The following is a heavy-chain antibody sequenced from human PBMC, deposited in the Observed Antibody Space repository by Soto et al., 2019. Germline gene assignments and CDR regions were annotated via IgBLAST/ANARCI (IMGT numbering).Heavy chain of an antibody. CDR3: AKGGWESPNYGYYFDY. V-gene: IGHV3-23*01. J-gene: IGHJ4*02. D-gene: IGHD4-17*01. CDR1: GFTFSGYA. CDR2: ISGSASNT. Sequence: EVQLLESGGGLVQFGGSLRLSCAASGFTFSGYAMSWVRQAPGKGLEWVSSISGSASNTYYADSVKGRFTISRDNSKNTLHLQMNSLTAEDTAVYYCAKGGWESPNYGYYFDYWGQGNLVTVSS.